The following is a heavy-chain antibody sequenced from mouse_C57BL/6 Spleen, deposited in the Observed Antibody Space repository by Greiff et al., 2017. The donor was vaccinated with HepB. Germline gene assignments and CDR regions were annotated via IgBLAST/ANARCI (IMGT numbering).Heavy chain of an antibody. CDR3: ARDENWALDY. CDR2: INPYNGGT. Sequence: EVQLQQSGPVLVKPGASVKMSCKASGYTFTDYYMNWVKQSHGKSLEWIGVINPYNGGTSYNQKFKGKATLTVDKSSSTAYMELNSLTSEDSAVYYCARDENWALDYWGQGTTLTVSS. J-gene: IGHJ2*01. V-gene: IGHV1-19*01. CDR1: GYTFTDYY. D-gene: IGHD4-1*01.